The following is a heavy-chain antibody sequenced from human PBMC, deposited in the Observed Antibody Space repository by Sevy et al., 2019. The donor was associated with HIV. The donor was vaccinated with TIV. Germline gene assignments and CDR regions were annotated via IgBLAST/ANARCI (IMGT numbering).Heavy chain of an antibody. Sequence: ASVKVSCKASGGTFSSYAISWVRQAPGQGLEWMGGIIPIFGTANYAQKFQGRVTITADESTSTAYMELSSLRSEDTAVYYCANDHLGYCSGGSCSKSRNYYYYGMDVWGQGTTVTVSS. CDR3: ANDHLGYCSGGSCSKSRNYYYYGMDV. CDR2: IIPIFGTA. J-gene: IGHJ6*02. D-gene: IGHD2-15*01. V-gene: IGHV1-69*13. CDR1: GGTFSSYA.